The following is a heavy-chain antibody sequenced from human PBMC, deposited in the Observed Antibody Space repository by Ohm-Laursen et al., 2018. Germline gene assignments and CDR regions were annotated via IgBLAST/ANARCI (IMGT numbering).Heavy chain of an antibody. CDR1: GYTFTFYG. Sequence: SSVKVSCKASGYTFTFYGISWVRQAPGQGLEWMGGIIPIFGTANYAQKFQGRVTITADESTSTAYMELSSLRSEDTAVYYCARKWELPRGNWFDPWGQGTLVTVSS. D-gene: IGHD1-26*01. J-gene: IGHJ5*02. CDR3: ARKWELPRGNWFDP. V-gene: IGHV1-69*01. CDR2: IIPIFGTA.